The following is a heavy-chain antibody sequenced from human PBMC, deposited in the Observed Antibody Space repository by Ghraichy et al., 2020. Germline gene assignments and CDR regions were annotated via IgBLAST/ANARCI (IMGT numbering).Heavy chain of an antibody. CDR3: AKARVGATVNWFDP. CDR1: GFTFNTHA. V-gene: IGHV3-23*01. D-gene: IGHD1-26*01. Sequence: LSLTCAASGFTFNTHAMSWLRQAPGKGLEWVSGISGSGGSTYYGDSVKGRFTISRDNSKNTLYLQMNSLRAEDTAVYYCAKARVGATVNWFDPWGQGTLVTVSS. CDR2: ISGSGGST. J-gene: IGHJ5*02.